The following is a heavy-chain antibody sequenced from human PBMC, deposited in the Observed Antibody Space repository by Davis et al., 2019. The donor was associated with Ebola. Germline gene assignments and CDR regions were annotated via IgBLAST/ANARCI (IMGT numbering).Heavy chain of an antibody. CDR1: GFTFSSYG. D-gene: IGHD2-2*02. Sequence: GGSLRLSCAASGFTFSSYGMHWVRQAPGKGLEWVAVIWYDGSNKYYADSVKGRFTISRDNSKNTLYLQMNSLRAEDTAVYYCAKDSCSSTSCYTGYYYYYMDVWGKGTTVTVSS. J-gene: IGHJ6*03. CDR3: AKDSCSSTSCYTGYYYYYMDV. CDR2: IWYDGSNK. V-gene: IGHV3-30*02.